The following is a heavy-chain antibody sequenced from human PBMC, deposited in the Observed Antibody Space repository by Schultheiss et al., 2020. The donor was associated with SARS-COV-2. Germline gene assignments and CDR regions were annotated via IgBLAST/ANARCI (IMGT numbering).Heavy chain of an antibody. Sequence: GGSLRLSCAASGFIFNNYPMNWVRQTPGKGLEWVSGISWNSGSIGYADSVKGRFTISRDNAKNSLYLQMNSLKTEDTAVYYCTRSALNYGDWFDPWGQGTLVTVSS. CDR3: TRSALNYGDWFDP. V-gene: IGHV3-9*01. CDR1: GFIFNNYP. CDR2: ISWNSGSI. D-gene: IGHD4-11*01. J-gene: IGHJ5*02.